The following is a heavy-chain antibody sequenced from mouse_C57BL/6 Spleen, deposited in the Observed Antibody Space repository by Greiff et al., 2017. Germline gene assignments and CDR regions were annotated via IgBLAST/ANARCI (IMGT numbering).Heavy chain of an antibody. CDR1: GFTFSDYG. Sequence: EVKLVESGGGLVQPGGSLKLSCAASGFTFSDYGMAWVRQAPRKGPEWVAFISNLAYSIYYADTVTGRFTISRENAKNTLYLEMSSLRSEDTAMYYCARPYYGNYGFAYWGQGTLVTVSA. D-gene: IGHD2-10*01. J-gene: IGHJ3*01. V-gene: IGHV5-15*01. CDR3: ARPYYGNYGFAY. CDR2: ISNLAYSI.